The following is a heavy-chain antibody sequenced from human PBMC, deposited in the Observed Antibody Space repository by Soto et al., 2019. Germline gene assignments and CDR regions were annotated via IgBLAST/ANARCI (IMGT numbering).Heavy chain of an antibody. D-gene: IGHD2-15*01. CDR3: AAELYRGGRCCSFDS. V-gene: IGHV1-58*01. J-gene: IGHJ3*02. Sequence: GASVKVSCKTSGFTFSDSAVQRVRQARRQLREWIGWIVIGSVNRNYEQHFQARLTITRDMSTGTAYMELTSLRSEDTAVYYCAAELYRGGRCCSFDSWG. CDR1: GFTFSDSA. CDR2: IVIGSVNR.